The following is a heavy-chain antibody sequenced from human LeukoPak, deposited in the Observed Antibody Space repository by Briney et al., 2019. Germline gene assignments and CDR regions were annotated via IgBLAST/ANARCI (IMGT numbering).Heavy chain of an antibody. Sequence: PGRSLRLPCAASGFTFSSYGMHWVRQAPGKGLEWVAVISYDGSNKYYADSVKGRFTISRDNSKNTLYLQMNSLRAEDTAVYYCAKDAHGGYYYYYGMDVWGQGTTVTVSS. CDR1: GFTFSSYG. J-gene: IGHJ6*02. V-gene: IGHV3-30*18. CDR2: ISYDGSNK. CDR3: AKDAHGGYYYYYGMDV.